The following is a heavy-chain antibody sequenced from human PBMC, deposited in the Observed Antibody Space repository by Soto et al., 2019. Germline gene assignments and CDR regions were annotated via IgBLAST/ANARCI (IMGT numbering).Heavy chain of an antibody. CDR1: GFTFSSYS. D-gene: IGHD6-19*01. V-gene: IGHV3-21*01. CDR2: ISSSSSYI. J-gene: IGHJ4*02. CDR3: ARDWGYSSGWYDFDY. Sequence: GGSLRLSCAASGFTFSSYSMNWVRQAPGKGLEWVSSISSSSSYIYYADSVKGRFTISRDNAKNSLYLQMNSLRAEDTAVYYCARDWGYSSGWYDFDYWGQGTLVTVSS.